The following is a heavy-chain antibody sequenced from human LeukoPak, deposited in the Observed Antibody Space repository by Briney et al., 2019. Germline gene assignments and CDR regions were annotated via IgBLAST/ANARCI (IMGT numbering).Heavy chain of an antibody. Sequence: GGTLRLSCAASGFIFSSYSINWVRQAPGKGLEWLLYIRSRWRAINYADSVKGRFTISRDNAKNSLYVQMNSVRDKDTAVYYCGRAAVLDFWGQGTLVTVSS. V-gene: IGHV3-48*02. CDR3: GRAAVLDF. CDR2: IRSRWRAI. J-gene: IGHJ4*02. CDR1: GFIFSSYS.